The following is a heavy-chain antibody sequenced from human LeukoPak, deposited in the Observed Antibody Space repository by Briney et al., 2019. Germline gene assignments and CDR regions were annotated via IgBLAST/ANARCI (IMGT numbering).Heavy chain of an antibody. CDR2: INHSAST. D-gene: IGHD2-2*01. J-gene: IGHJ3*02. Sequence: SSETLSLTCAVYGGSFSNYYWSWIRQPPGKGLEWIGQINHSASTNYNPSLKSRVTISVDTSMNQFSLKLSSVTAADTAVYYCAREPQDIVVVPAADDAFDIWGQGTMVTVSS. CDR1: GGSFSNYY. V-gene: IGHV4-34*01. CDR3: AREPQDIVVVPAADDAFDI.